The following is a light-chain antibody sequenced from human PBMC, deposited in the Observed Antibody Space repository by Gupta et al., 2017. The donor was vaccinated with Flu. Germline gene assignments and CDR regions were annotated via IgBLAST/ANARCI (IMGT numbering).Light chain of an antibody. J-gene: IGKJ4*01. CDR3: QHRFNWPFT. CDR2: DTS. Sequence: TLSLSPGERATLSCRASQSVRSYLAWYQQRPGQVPRLLIYDTSNRATGIPARFSGSGSETDFTLTISSLEPEDFAVYYCQHRFNWPFTFGGGTKVEIK. V-gene: IGKV3-11*01. CDR1: QSVRSY.